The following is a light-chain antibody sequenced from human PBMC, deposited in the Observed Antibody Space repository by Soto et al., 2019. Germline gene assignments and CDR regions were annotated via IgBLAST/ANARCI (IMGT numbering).Light chain of an antibody. Sequence: EVVLTQSPDXLXLSPGETATXXXRASXSVXXYVAWYQQKVGQPPRLLIYDAYTRATGVGARFTGSGSATDFSLTITSLEPEDFAVYYCQQRGKWPSTFGPGTKVEMK. CDR3: QQRGKWPST. J-gene: IGKJ2*02. V-gene: IGKV3-11*01. CDR2: DAY. CDR1: XSVXXY.